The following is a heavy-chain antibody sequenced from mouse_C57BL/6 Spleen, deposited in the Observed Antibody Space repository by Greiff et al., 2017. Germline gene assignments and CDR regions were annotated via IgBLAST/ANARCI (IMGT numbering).Heavy chain of an antibody. Sequence: QVQLQQPGAELVLPGASVKLSCKASGYTFTSYWMHWVKQRPGQGLEWIGEIDPSDSYTNYNQKFQGKSTLTVDKAYSQAYMPLRSLTSEYSAVYFFSRNDCYGSSYDCFAYRRQGTLVTVSA. J-gene: IGHJ3*01. CDR3: SRNDCYGSSYDCFAY. D-gene: IGHD1-1*01. V-gene: IGHV1-69*01. CDR2: IDPSDSYT. CDR1: GYTFTSYW.